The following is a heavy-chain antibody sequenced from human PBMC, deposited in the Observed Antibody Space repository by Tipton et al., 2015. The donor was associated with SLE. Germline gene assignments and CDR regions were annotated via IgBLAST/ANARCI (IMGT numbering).Heavy chain of an antibody. CDR2: IWYDGSNK. Sequence: SLRLSCAASGFTFSSYGMHWVRQAPGKGLEWVAVIWYDGSNKYYADSVKGRFTISRDNSKNTLYLQMNSLRAEDTAMYYCARVGSGNWFDPWGQGTLVTVSS. J-gene: IGHJ5*02. CDR1: GFTFSSYG. V-gene: IGHV3-33*08. CDR3: ARVGSGNWFDP. D-gene: IGHD3-10*01.